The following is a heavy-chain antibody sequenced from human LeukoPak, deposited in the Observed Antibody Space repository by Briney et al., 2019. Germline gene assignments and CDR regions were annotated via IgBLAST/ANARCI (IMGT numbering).Heavy chain of an antibody. CDR1: GFTFSSYW. J-gene: IGHJ5*02. CDR3: ARGVNGDSRFDP. Sequence: GGSLRLSCAASGFTFSSYWMHWGRQAPGKGLVWVSRIISDGSSTSYADSVKGRFTISRDNAKKTLHLQMNSLRAEDTAVYYCARGVNGDSRFDPWGQGTLVTVSS. V-gene: IGHV3-74*01. CDR2: IISDGSST. D-gene: IGHD4-17*01.